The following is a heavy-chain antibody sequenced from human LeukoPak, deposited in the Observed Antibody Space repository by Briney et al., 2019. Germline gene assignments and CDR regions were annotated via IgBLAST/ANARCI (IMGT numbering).Heavy chain of an antibody. Sequence: SETLSLTCTVSGGSISSGGYYWSWIRQPPGKGLEWIGYIYHSGSTYYNPSLKSRVTISVDTSKNQFSLKLSSVTAADTAVYYCARLGFGGYGDYGLRWFDPWGQGTLVTVSS. CDR3: ARLGFGGYGDYGLRWFDP. CDR1: GGSISSGGYY. V-gene: IGHV4-30-2*01. D-gene: IGHD4-17*01. CDR2: IYHSGST. J-gene: IGHJ5*02.